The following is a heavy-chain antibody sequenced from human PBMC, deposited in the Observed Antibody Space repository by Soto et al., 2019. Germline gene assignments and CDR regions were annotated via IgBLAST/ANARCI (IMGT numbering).Heavy chain of an antibody. D-gene: IGHD3-3*01. V-gene: IGHV3-33*01. CDR3: ARGREWLLLVPFDY. Sequence: GGSLRLSCAASGFTFSSYGMHWVRQAPGKGLEWVAVIWYDGSNKYYADSVKGRFTISRDNSKNTLYLQMNSLRAEDTAVYYCARGREWLLLVPFDYWGQGTLVTVSS. CDR1: GFTFSSYG. J-gene: IGHJ4*02. CDR2: IWYDGSNK.